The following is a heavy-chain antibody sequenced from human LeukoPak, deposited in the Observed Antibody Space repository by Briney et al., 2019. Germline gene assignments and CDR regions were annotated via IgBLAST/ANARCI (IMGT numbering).Heavy chain of an antibody. V-gene: IGHV4-38-2*02. CDR1: GYSISSGYY. CDR2: IYHSGST. J-gene: IGHJ4*02. Sequence: SETLSLTCTVSGYSISSGYYWGWIRQPPGKGLEWIGSIYHSGSTYYNPSLKSRVTISVGTSKNQFSLKLSSVTAADTAVYYCARERVEYQLLSKREVYHFDYWGQGILVTVSS. D-gene: IGHD2-2*01. CDR3: ARERVEYQLLSKREVYHFDY.